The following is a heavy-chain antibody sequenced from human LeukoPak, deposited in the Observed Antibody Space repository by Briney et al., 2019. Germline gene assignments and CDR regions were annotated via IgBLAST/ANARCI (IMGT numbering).Heavy chain of an antibody. CDR2: ISSSSSYI. V-gene: IGHV3-21*01. J-gene: IGHJ4*02. Sequence: GESLKISCAASGFTFSSYSMNWARQAPGKGLEWVSSISSSSSYIYYADSVKGRFTISRDNAKNSLYLQMNSLRAEDTAVHYCARYGEISYYFDYWGQGTLVTVSS. CDR1: GFTFSSYS. CDR3: ARYGEISYYFDY. D-gene: IGHD7-27*01.